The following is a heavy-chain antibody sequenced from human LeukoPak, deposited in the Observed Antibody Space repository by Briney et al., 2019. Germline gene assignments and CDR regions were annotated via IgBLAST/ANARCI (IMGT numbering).Heavy chain of an antibody. CDR2: INSNGSST. V-gene: IGHV3-74*01. CDR1: GFTFSNYW. Sequence: GGSLRLSCAASGFTFSNYWMHWVRQAPGKGLVWVSRINSNGSSTNYADSVKGRFTISRDNAKNTLYLQMNSQRAEDTAVYYCARKEGTMVRRVPKNTNYYYYGMDVWGQGTTVTVSS. D-gene: IGHD3-10*01. CDR3: ARKEGTMVRRVPKNTNYYYYGMDV. J-gene: IGHJ6*02.